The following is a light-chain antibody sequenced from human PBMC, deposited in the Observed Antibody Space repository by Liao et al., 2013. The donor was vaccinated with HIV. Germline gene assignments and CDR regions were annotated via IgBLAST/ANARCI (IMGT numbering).Light chain of an antibody. CDR1: ALSKQY. CDR3: QSADSSGTYWV. Sequence: SYELTQPPSVSVSPGQTARITCSGDALSKQYTHWYQQKPGQAPVLIIYKDNERPSGIPERFSGSSSGTTVTLTISGVQAEDEADYYCQSADSSGTYWVFGGGTDLTVL. V-gene: IGLV3-25*03. J-gene: IGLJ3*02. CDR2: KDN.